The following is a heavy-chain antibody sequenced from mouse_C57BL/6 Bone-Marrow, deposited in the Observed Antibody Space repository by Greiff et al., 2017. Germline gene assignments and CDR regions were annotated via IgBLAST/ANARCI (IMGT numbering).Heavy chain of an antibody. J-gene: IGHJ1*03. V-gene: IGHV8-8*01. CDR3: ARKDYRNWYFDV. CDR1: GFSLSTFGMG. Sequence: QVTLKVCGPGILQPSQTLSLTCSFSGFSLSTFGMGVGWIRQPSGKGLEWLAHIWWDDDKYYNPALKSRLTISKATSKNQVFLKIANVDTADTDTYYCARKDYRNWYFDVWGTGTTVTVSS. D-gene: IGHD5-5*01. CDR2: IWWDDDK.